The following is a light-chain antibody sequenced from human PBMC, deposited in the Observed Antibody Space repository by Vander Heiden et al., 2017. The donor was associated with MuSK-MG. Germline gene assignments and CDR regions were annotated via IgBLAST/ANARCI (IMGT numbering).Light chain of an antibody. Sequence: DIQMTQSPSTLSASVGDRVTITCRASQNIGTSLAWYQQKPGKAPQLLIYKASNLESGVPSRLSGSGSGTEFTLTISSLQPGDFATYYCQHYESASSWTFAQGKKVELK. V-gene: IGKV1-5*03. CDR2: KAS. CDR1: QNIGTS. CDR3: QHYESASSWT. J-gene: IGKJ1*01.